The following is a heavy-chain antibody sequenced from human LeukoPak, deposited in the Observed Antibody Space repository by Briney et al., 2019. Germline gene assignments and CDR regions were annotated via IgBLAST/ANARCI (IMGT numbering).Heavy chain of an antibody. J-gene: IGHJ4*02. CDR2: IKQDGSEK. V-gene: IGHV3-7*01. CDR1: GFTFSSYW. Sequence: GGSLRLSCAASGFTFSSYWMSWVRQAPGKGLEWVANIKQDGSEKCYVDSVKGRFTISRDNAKNSLYLQMNSLRAEDTAVYYCARDYRYSSSRESGFDYWGQGTLVTVSS. D-gene: IGHD6-6*01. CDR3: ARDYRYSSSRESGFDY.